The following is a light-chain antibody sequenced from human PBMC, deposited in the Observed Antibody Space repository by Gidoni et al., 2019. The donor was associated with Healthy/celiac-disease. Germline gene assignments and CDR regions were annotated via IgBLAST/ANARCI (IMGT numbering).Light chain of an antibody. CDR2: DAS. Sequence: ELVLTQSPATLFLSPGERATLSCRASQSVSSYLAWYQQKPGQAPRLLIYDASNRATGIPARFSGSGSGTDFALTISSLGPEYFAVYYCQQRSNWPPMYTFGQGTKLEIK. CDR1: QSVSSY. CDR3: QQRSNWPPMYT. V-gene: IGKV3-11*01. J-gene: IGKJ2*01.